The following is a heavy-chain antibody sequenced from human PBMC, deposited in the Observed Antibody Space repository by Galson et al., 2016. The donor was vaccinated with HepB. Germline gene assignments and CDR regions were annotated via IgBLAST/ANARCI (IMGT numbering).Heavy chain of an antibody. D-gene: IGHD3-10*01. CDR3: ARDPHSRENELLSISCFDP. V-gene: IGHV3-21*01. CDR2: ITSTSSYM. J-gene: IGHJ5*02. CDR1: GFTFSTSG. Sequence: CLRLSCAASGFTFSTSGMNWVRQAPGKGLEWVSSITSTSSYMKYADSVKGRFTISRDNAKNSLYLQMNSLRAEDTAIYYCARDPHSRENELLSISCFDPRGQGTLVTVSS.